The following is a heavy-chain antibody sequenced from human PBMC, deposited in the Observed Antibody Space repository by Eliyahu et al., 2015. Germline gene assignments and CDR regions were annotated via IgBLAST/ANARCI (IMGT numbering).Heavy chain of an antibody. CDR1: GGTFSSYA. Sequence: QEQLVQSGAEVKKPGSSVKVSCKASGGTFSSYAXSWVRXAPGQGLEGTGGIIPMFDTTHYAQKFQGRLTITADESTSTAYMDLSSLRSEDTAVYYCARDPKIVGAVVARDAPDIWGHGTMVTVSS. CDR2: IIPMFDTT. J-gene: IGHJ3*02. D-gene: IGHD1-26*01. CDR3: ARDPKIVGAVVARDAPDI. V-gene: IGHV1-69*01.